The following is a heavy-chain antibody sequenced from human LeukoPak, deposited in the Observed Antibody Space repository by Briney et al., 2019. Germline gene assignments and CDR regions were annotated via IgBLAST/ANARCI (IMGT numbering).Heavy chain of an antibody. CDR1: GGTFSSYA. Sequence: SVKVSCKASGGTFSSYAISWVRQAPGQGLEWMGRIIPIFGTANYAQKFQGRVTITTNESTSTAYMELSSLRSEDTAVYYCARFGALFGSSSKYYYMDVWGKGTTVTVSS. D-gene: IGHD6-6*01. J-gene: IGHJ6*03. V-gene: IGHV1-69*05. CDR2: IIPIFGTA. CDR3: ARFGALFGSSSKYYYMDV.